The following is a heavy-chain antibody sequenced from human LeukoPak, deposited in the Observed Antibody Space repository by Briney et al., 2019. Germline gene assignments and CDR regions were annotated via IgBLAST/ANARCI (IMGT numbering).Heavy chain of an antibody. J-gene: IGHJ6*03. D-gene: IGHD5-12*01. CDR3: AKDRYGDYEAPFHYYMDA. V-gene: IGHV1-2*02. CDR2: INPNSGVT. Sequence: SVKVSCKASGYTFSGFYIHWVRQAPGQVLEWMGWINPNSGVTNYAQKLQGRVTITRDTSIDTAYMQLSRLRSDDTAVYYCAKDRYGDYEAPFHYYMDAWGRGTTVTVSS. CDR1: GYTFSGFY.